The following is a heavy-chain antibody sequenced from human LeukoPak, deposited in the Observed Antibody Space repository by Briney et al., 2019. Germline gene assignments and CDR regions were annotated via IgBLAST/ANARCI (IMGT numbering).Heavy chain of an antibody. J-gene: IGHJ3*02. D-gene: IGHD5-24*01. Sequence: GASVTVSCLASGHTFSGYYMHWIRQAPGQGLEWMAWMNPRGDVADYAQKFLGRVFLTGHTSNSAYMELTSLISDDTAVYYCATSTGYRSTWGAFDIWGQGTTVIVSS. CDR3: ATSTGYRSTWGAFDI. CDR1: GHTFSGYY. V-gene: IGHV1-2*02. CDR2: MNPRGDVA.